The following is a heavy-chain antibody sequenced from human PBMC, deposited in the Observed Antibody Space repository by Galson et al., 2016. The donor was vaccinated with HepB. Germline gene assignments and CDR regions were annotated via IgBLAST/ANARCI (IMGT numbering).Heavy chain of an antibody. CDR2: ISWNSGSI. CDR1: GLTFDDYA. CDR3: ARGSQVIDY. V-gene: IGHV3-9*01. Sequence: SLRLSCAASGLTFDDYAMHWVRQAPGKGLEWVSGISWNSGSIGYADSVEGRFTISRDNAKNTLYLQMNSLRAEDTAVYYCARGSQVIDYWGQGTLVTVSS. J-gene: IGHJ4*02. D-gene: IGHD4-11*01.